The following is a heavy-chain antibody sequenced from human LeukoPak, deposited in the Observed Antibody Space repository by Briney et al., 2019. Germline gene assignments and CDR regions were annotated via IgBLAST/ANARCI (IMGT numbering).Heavy chain of an antibody. Sequence: SETLSLTCTVSGGSIRSYYWSWIRQPPGKGLEWIGYIYYSGSTNYNPSLKSRVTISVDTSKNQFSLKLTSVTAADTALYYCARHLRGDYSNSWFDPWGQGTLVTVSS. CDR1: GGSIRSYY. V-gene: IGHV4-59*08. CDR3: ARHLRGDYSNSWFDP. D-gene: IGHD4-11*01. CDR2: IYYSGST. J-gene: IGHJ5*02.